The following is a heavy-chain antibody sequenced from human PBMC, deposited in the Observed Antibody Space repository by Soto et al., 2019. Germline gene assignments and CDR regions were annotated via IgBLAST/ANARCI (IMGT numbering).Heavy chain of an antibody. CDR2: ISYDGSNK. J-gene: IGHJ4*02. V-gene: IGHV3-30-3*01. CDR1: GFTFSSYA. Sequence: AGSLRLSCAASGFTFSSYAMHWVRQAPGKGLEWVAVISYDGSNKYYADSVKGRFTISRDNSKNTLYLQMNSLRAEDTAVYYCARAKYYDILTGYYLYFDYWGQGTLVTVSS. CDR3: ARAKYYDILTGYYLYFDY. D-gene: IGHD3-9*01.